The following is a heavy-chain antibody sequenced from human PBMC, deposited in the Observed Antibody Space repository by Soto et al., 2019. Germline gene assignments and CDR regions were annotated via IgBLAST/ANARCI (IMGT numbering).Heavy chain of an antibody. Sequence: LSLTCAVSGYSISSGYYWGWIRQPPGKGLEWIGYIYYSGSTNYNPSLKSRVTISVDTSKNQFSLKLSSVTAADTAVYYCARDRGVVVPAAIFDPWGQGTLVTVSS. J-gene: IGHJ5*02. V-gene: IGHV4-38-2*02. D-gene: IGHD2-2*01. CDR1: GYSISSGYY. CDR2: IYYSGST. CDR3: ARDRGVVVPAAIFDP.